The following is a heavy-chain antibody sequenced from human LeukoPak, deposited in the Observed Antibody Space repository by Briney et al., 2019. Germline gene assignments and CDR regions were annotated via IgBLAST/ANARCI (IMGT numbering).Heavy chain of an antibody. CDR2: IYHSGST. CDR3: ARDPVEDGWFDP. V-gene: IGHV4-4*02. J-gene: IGHJ5*02. Sequence: SGTLSLTCAVSGGSISSSNWWSWVRQPPGKGLEWIGEIYHSGSTNYNPSLKSRVTISVDTSKNQFSLKLSSVAAADTAVYYCARDPVEDGWFDPWGQGTLVTVSS. D-gene: IGHD1-1*01. CDR1: GGSISSSNW.